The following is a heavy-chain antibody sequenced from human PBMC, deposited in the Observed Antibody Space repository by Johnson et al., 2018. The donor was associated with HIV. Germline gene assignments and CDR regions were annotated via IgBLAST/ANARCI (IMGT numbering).Heavy chain of an antibody. J-gene: IGHJ3*01. V-gene: IGHV3-30*02. CDR1: GFTFSNYG. CDR3: AKLPMSRMNGYYVQAFDL. CDR2: IRNDGSDK. D-gene: IGHD3-22*01. Sequence: VQLVESGGGVVQPGESLRLSCAASGFTFSNYGMHWVRQAPGKGLEWVAFIRNDGSDKYYADSVKGRFTISRDNYKNTLDLQMHNLRAEETAVYYCAKLPMSRMNGYYVQAFDLWGQGTRVTVSS.